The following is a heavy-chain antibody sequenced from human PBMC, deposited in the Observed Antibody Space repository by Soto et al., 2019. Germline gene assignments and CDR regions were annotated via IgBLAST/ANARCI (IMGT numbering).Heavy chain of an antibody. CDR2: IHSGGST. V-gene: IGHV3-53*01. CDR3: ARVKGVYYYYGMDV. J-gene: IGHJ6*02. D-gene: IGHD6-13*01. CDR1: GFTVSSNY. Sequence: PGGSLRLSCAASGFTVSSNYMSWVRQAPGKGLEWVSVIHSGGSTYYADSVKGRFTISRDNSKNTLYLQMNSLRAEDTAVYYCARVKGVYYYYGMDVWGQGTTVTVSS.